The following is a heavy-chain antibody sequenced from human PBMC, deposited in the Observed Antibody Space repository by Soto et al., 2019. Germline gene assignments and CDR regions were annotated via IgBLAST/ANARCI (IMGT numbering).Heavy chain of an antibody. J-gene: IGHJ4*02. CDR3: ARKFGGGGGVLVDY. V-gene: IGHV3-21*01. CDR2: ISSSSSYI. CDR1: GFTFSSYS. Sequence: GGSLRLSCAASGFTFSSYSMNWVRQAPGKGLEWVSSISSSSSYIYYADSVKGRFTISRDNAKNSLYLQMNSLRAEETAVYYCARKFGGGGGVLVDYWGQGTLVTVSS. D-gene: IGHD3-10*01.